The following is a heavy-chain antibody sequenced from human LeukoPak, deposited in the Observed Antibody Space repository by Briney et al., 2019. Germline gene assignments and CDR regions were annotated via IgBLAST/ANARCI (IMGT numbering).Heavy chain of an antibody. V-gene: IGHV4-4*07. D-gene: IGHD3-22*01. CDR1: GGSISSYY. J-gene: IGHJ5*02. CDR2: IYSIGST. Sequence: SETLSLTCAVSGGSISSYYWSWIRQPAGKGLEWIGRIYSIGSTDYNPSLKSRVTMSVDTSKNQFSLKLSSVTAADTAMYYCARAPSDYYNNWFDPRGQGTLVTVSS. CDR3: ARAPSDYYNNWFDP.